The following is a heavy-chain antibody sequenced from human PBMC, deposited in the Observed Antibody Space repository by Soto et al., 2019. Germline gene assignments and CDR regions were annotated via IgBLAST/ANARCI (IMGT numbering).Heavy chain of an antibody. D-gene: IGHD3-10*01. J-gene: IGHJ4*02. CDR2: VSCDGSNK. CDR1: GFSFSSYS. Sequence: QVQLVESGGGVVQPGRSLRLSCAASGFSFSSYSMHLVRQAPGKGLEWVAVVSCDGSNKYYANSVQDRFTVSRENSKNTLYVKMNSLKPKDTDVYYWGKDRRFGNGYNVGFDYWGQGTLVTV. V-gene: IGHV3-30-3*01. CDR3: GKDRRFGNGYNVGFDY.